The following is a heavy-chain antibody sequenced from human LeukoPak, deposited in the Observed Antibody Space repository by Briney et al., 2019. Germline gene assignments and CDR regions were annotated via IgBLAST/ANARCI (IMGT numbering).Heavy chain of an antibody. CDR2: IISILGIA. D-gene: IGHD6-19*01. V-gene: IGHV1-69*04. CDR1: GGTFSSYA. J-gene: IGHJ5*02. CDR3: ARASLEAVASLKP. Sequence: ASVKVSCKASGGTFSSYAISWVRQAPGQGLEWMGRIISILGIANYAQKFQGGVTMTADKSTSTAYMELSSLRSEDTAVYYCARASLEAVASLKPWGQGTLVTVSS.